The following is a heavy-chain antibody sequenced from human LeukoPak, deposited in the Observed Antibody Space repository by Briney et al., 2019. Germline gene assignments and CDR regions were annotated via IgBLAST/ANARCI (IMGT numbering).Heavy chain of an antibody. CDR2: INRDGSST. J-gene: IGHJ4*02. V-gene: IGHV3-74*01. CDR3: ARGGGYSYGSFDY. CDR1: GIIFSNYW. D-gene: IGHD5-18*01. Sequence: GGSLRLSCAASGIIFSNYWMHWVRQAPGKGLVWVSRINRDGSSTSYADSVKGRFTISRDNAKNTLYLQMNSLRAEDTAVYYCARGGGYSYGSFDYWGQGILVTVSS.